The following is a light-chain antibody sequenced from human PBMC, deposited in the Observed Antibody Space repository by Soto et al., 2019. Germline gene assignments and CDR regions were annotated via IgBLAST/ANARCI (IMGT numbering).Light chain of an antibody. Sequence: EIVLTQSPGTLSLSPGERAPLSCRASQSLSSTYLAWYQQKAGQAPRLLIYAASSRATGIPDRFSGSGSGTDFTLTISRLEPEYFAVYYCHQYGSSPPFTFGPGTKLDIK. CDR2: AAS. CDR3: HQYGSSPPFT. V-gene: IGKV3-20*01. CDR1: QSLSSTY. J-gene: IGKJ3*01.